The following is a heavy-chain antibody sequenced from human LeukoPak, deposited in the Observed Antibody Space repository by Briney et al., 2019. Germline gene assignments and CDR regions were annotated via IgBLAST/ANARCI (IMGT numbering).Heavy chain of an antibody. CDR3: AKVGRWLQLRGRDAFDI. Sequence: GGSLRLSCAASGFTFSSYAMSWVRQAPGKGLEWVPAISGSGGSTYYADSVKGRFTISRGNSKNTLYLQMNSLRAEDTAVYYCAKVGRWLQLRGRDAFDIWGQGTMVTVSS. D-gene: IGHD5-12*01. J-gene: IGHJ3*02. V-gene: IGHV3-23*01. CDR2: ISGSGGST. CDR1: GFTFSSYA.